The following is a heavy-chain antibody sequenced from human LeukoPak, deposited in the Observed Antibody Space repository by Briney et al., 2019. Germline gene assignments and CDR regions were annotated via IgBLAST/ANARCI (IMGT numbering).Heavy chain of an antibody. CDR2: ITGSGRST. J-gene: IGHJ4*02. CDR3: ARDGDNYGIY. D-gene: IGHD3-10*01. V-gene: IGHV3-23*01. CDR1: GFTFSNFA. Sequence: GGSLILSCAASGFTFSNFAMSWVRQAPGKGLEWVSTITGSGRSTYYADSVKGRFTISRDNAKNSLYLQMNSLTAGDTAVYYCARDGDNYGIYWGQGTLVTVSS.